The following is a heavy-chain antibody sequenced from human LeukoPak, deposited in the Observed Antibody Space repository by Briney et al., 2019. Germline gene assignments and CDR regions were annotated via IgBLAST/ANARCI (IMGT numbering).Heavy chain of an antibody. J-gene: IGHJ5*02. Sequence: PGGPLRLSCAASGFTFSSYAMSWVRQAPGKGLEWVSAISGSGGSTYYADSVKGRFTISRDNSKNTLYLQMNSLRAEDTAVYYCAKSEPMIVVANWFDPWGQGTLVTVSS. D-gene: IGHD3-22*01. CDR3: AKSEPMIVVANWFDP. CDR2: ISGSGGST. CDR1: GFTFSSYA. V-gene: IGHV3-23*01.